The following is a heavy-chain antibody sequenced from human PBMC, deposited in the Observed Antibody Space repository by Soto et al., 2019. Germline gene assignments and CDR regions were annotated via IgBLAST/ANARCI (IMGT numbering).Heavy chain of an antibody. CDR2: MNPNTGNT. CDR3: ARGSNHCSGGSCYSDWFDP. J-gene: IGHJ5*02. V-gene: IGHV1-8*01. CDR1: GYTFTSSD. Sequence: QVQLVQSGAEVKKPGASVRVSCQASGYTFTSSDVYWVRQATGQGLELMGWMNPNTGNTGYAQKFQGRVTMTRNTSISTAYMELSSLRSEDTAVYYCARGSNHCSGGSCYSDWFDPWGQGTPVTVSS. D-gene: IGHD2-15*01.